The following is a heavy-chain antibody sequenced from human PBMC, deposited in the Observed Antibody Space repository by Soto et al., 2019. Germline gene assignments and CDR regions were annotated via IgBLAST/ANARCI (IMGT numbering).Heavy chain of an antibody. CDR1: GGTFSSYA. CDR2: IIPIFGTA. J-gene: IGHJ2*01. V-gene: IGHV1-69*06. Sequence: QVQLVQSGAEVKKPGSSVKVSCKASGGTFSSYAISWVRQAPGQGLEWMGGIIPIFGTANYAQKFQGRVTITADKSTSTAYMELSSLRSEDKAVYYCARVDYDSSGYFTRYWYFDLWGRGTLVTVSS. D-gene: IGHD3-22*01. CDR3: ARVDYDSSGYFTRYWYFDL.